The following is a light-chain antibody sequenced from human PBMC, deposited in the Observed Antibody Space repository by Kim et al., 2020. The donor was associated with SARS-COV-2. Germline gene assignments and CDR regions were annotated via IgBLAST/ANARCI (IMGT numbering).Light chain of an antibody. CDR2: GAS. CDR1: QSLSIS. Sequence: EIVMTQSPATLSVSPGERATLSCRASQSLSISLAWYQQKPGQAPRLLIFGASTRATGIPARFSGSGSGTEFTLTISSLQSEDFALYYCQQYNNWPFTFGHGTRLEIK. CDR3: QQYNNWPFT. V-gene: IGKV3-15*01. J-gene: IGKJ5*01.